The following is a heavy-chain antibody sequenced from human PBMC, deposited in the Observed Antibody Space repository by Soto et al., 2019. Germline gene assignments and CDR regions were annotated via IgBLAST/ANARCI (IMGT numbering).Heavy chain of an antibody. Sequence: SETLSLTCTVSGGSISSYYWSWIRQPPGKGLEWIGYIYYSGSTNYNPSLKSRVTISVDTSKNQFSLKLSSVTAADTAVYYCAGVKGGYSYGPLRPYYYYGMDVWGQGTTVTVSS. CDR2: IYYSGST. D-gene: IGHD5-18*01. CDR1: GGSISSYY. CDR3: AGVKGGYSYGPLRPYYYYGMDV. V-gene: IGHV4-59*01. J-gene: IGHJ6*02.